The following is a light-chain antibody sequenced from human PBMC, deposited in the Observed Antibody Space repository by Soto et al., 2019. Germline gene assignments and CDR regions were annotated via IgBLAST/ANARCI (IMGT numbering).Light chain of an antibody. V-gene: IGKV1-5*01. Sequence: DIQMTQSPSRLSASVGDRVTITCRASQSIGYWLAWYQQKPGKAPKLLIYAASTLETGVPSRFSGSGFGAEFPLTIASLQPDDSATYYCQQYNSFSKTFGRGTKVDIK. J-gene: IGKJ1*01. CDR1: QSIGYW. CDR3: QQYNSFSKT. CDR2: AAS.